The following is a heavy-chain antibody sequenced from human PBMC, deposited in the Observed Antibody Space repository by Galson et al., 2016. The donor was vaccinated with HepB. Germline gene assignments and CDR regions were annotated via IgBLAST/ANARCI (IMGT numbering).Heavy chain of an antibody. CDR1: GFSVSDRY. J-gene: IGHJ4*02. Sequence: SLRLSCAVSGFSVSDRYMSWVRQAPGKGPQWVSVIYTGGSTFYADSVKGRFVISRHNSENTMYLQMDSLRVEDTAIYFCAADRTGVNPGQFDYWGQGTLVSVSS. D-gene: IGHD2-8*02. CDR3: AADRTGVNPGQFDY. CDR2: IYTGGST. V-gene: IGHV3-53*04.